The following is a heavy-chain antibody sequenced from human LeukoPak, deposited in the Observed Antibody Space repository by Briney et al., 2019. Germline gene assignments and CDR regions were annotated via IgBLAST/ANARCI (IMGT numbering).Heavy chain of an antibody. D-gene: IGHD6-6*01. CDR1: GFTFSNCW. CDR2: IKQDGSEK. Sequence: GGSLRLSCAASGFTFSNCWMSWVRQAPGKGLEWVANIKQDGSEKYYVDSVKGRFTISRDNAKNSLYLQMNSLRAEDTAVYYCASGQQLGYWGQGTLVTVSS. J-gene: IGHJ4*02. V-gene: IGHV3-7*01. CDR3: ASGQQLGY.